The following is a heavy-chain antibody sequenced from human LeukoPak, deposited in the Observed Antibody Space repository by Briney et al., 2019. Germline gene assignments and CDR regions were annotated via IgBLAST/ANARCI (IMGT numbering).Heavy chain of an antibody. V-gene: IGHV4-34*01. J-gene: IGHJ5*02. CDR1: GGSFSGYY. CDR2: INHSGST. Sequence: SEALSLTCAVYGGSFSGYYWSWIRQPPGKGLEWIGEINHSGSTNYNPSLKSRVTISVDTSKNQFSLKLSSVTAADTAVYYCARGVRGTYCSSTSCYIGRWFDPWGQGTLVTVSS. D-gene: IGHD2-2*02. CDR3: ARGVRGTYCSSTSCYIGRWFDP.